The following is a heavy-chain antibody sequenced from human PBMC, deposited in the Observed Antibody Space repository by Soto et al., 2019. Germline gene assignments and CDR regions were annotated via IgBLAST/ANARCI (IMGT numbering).Heavy chain of an antibody. J-gene: IGHJ3*01. D-gene: IGHD3-3*01. V-gene: IGHV1-2*02. CDR3: ARGVWSGSYVGADAFDV. CDR1: GYLFTGYY. Sequence: QVQLVQSGAEVKKPGASVKVSCKASGYLFTGYYIHWVRQAPGQGLEWMGWMNPYSGATTYAQKFQGGLTMTRETSIGTASMELNRLRSDDTVVYYCARGVWSGSYVGADAFDVWGQGTLVTVSS. CDR2: MNPYSGAT.